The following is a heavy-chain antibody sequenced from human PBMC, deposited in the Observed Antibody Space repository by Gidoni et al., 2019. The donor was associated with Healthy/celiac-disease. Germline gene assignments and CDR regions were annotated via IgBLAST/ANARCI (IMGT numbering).Heavy chain of an antibody. CDR2: ISYDGSNN. Sequence: VQLVESGGGVVQPGRSLRLSCAAPGFTFRSYGMHWVRQAPGKGMEWVAVISYDGSNNYLADTVKGRVTISRDNSKNTLYLQMNSLRAEDTAGYYCATARYYMDVWGKGTTVTVSS. V-gene: IGHV3-30*03. D-gene: IGHD4-17*01. J-gene: IGHJ6*03. CDR3: ATARYYMDV. CDR1: GFTFRSYG.